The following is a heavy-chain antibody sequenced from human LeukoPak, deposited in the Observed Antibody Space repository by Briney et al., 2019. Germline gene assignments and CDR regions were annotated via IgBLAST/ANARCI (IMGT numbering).Heavy chain of an antibody. CDR3: ARPYYYDSSGYYEYFQH. V-gene: IGHV1-2*06. CDR1: GYTFTGYY. D-gene: IGHD3-22*01. Sequence: ASVKVSCKASGYTFTGYYMHWVRQAPGQGLEWMGRINPNSGGTNYAQKFQGRVTVTRDTSISTAYMELTRLRSDDTAVYYCARPYYYDSSGYYEYFQHWGQGTLVTVSS. J-gene: IGHJ1*01. CDR2: INPNSGGT.